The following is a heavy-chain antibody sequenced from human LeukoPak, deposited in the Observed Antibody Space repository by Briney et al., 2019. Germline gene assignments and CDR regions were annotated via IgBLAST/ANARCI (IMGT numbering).Heavy chain of an antibody. J-gene: IGHJ6*02. CDR3: ARDAVDTANAV. D-gene: IGHD5-18*01. CDR2: INSDGSIA. CDR1: GFIFSSYA. V-gene: IGHV3-74*01. Sequence: GGSLRLSCAASGFIFSSYAMSWVRQAPGKGLVWVSHINSDGSIASYADSVKGRFTISRDNAKNTLYLQMNSLRAEDTAVYYCARDAVDTANAVWGQGTTVTVSS.